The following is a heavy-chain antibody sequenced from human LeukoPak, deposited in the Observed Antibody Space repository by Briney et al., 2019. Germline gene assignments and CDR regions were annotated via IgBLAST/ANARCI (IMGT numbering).Heavy chain of an antibody. J-gene: IGHJ6*03. CDR3: ARGAFLVPAATDFYYYMDV. CDR2: THDSGNS. D-gene: IGHD2-2*01. CDR1: GGSITNNY. V-gene: IGHV4-59*13. Sequence: ASETLSLTCTVSGGSITNNYWAWIRQPPGKGLEWIGYTHDSGNSNYNPSLRSRVTISIDTSKNQFSLKLTSVTAADTAVYYCARGAFLVPAATDFYYYMDVRGKGTTVTVSS.